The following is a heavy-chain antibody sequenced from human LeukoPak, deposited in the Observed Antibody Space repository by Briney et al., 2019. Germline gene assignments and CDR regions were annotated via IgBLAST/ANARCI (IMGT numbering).Heavy chain of an antibody. Sequence: ASVKVSCKGSGYTFTSYGISWVRQAPGQGLEWMGWISAYNGNTNYAQKFQGRVTMTRDTSISTAYMELSRLRSDDTAVYYCARYSYRSSTSCYEPWGQGTLVTVSS. D-gene: IGHD2-2*01. V-gene: IGHV1-18*01. CDR2: ISAYNGNT. J-gene: IGHJ4*02. CDR3: ARYSYRSSTSCYEP. CDR1: GYTFTSYG.